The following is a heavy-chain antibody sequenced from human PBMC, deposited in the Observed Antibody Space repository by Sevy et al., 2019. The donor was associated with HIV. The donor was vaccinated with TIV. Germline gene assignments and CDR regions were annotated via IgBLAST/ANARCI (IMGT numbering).Heavy chain of an antibody. CDR3: ARDIDSSGRYYFDY. J-gene: IGHJ4*02. CDR1: GFTFSDYY. V-gene: IGHV3-11*01. D-gene: IGHD3-22*01. Sequence: GGSLRLSCAASGFTFSDYYMSWIRQAPGKGLEWVSYISSSGSTIYYADSVKGGFTISRDNAKNSLYLQMNSLRAEDTAVYYCARDIDSSGRYYFDYWGQGTLVTVSS. CDR2: ISSSGSTI.